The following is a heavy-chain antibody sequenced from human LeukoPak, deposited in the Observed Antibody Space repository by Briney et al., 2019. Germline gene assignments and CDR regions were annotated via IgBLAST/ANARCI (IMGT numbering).Heavy chain of an antibody. CDR2: ISAYNGNT. D-gene: IGHD1-26*01. CDR3: ARPIVGAAYDAFDI. Sequence: ASVKVSCKASGYTFTGYYMHWVRQAPGQGLEWMGWISAYNGNTNYAQKLQGRITMTTDTSTRTAYMELRSLRSDDTAVYYCARPIVGAAYDAFDIWGQGTMVTVSS. J-gene: IGHJ3*02. CDR1: GYTFTGYY. V-gene: IGHV1-18*04.